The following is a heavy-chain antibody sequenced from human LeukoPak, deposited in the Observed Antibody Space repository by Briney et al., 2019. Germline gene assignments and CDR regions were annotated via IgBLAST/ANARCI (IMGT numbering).Heavy chain of an antibody. J-gene: IGHJ1*01. D-gene: IGHD4-17*01. CDR2: INSDGTST. Sequence: GGSLRLSCAASGFTFSRYWMFWVRQAPGKGLVWVSRINSDGTSTNYADSVKGRFTISRDNTKSTVYLQMNSLRAEDTAVYYCAKAEHGDYETFQHWGQGTLVTVSS. CDR1: GFTFSRYW. CDR3: AKAEHGDYETFQH. V-gene: IGHV3-74*01.